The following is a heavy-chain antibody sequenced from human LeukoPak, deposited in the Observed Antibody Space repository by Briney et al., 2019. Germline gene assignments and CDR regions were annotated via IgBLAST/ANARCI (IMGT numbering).Heavy chain of an antibody. CDR2: ISSSSSYI. D-gene: IGHD2/OR15-2a*01. Sequence: GGSLRLSCAASGFTFSSYSMNWVRQAPGKGLEWVSSISSSSSYIYYADSVKGRFTISRDNAKNSLYLQMNSLRAEDTAVYYCAGSEGLFLPLDYWGQGTLVTVSS. V-gene: IGHV3-21*01. CDR1: GFTFSSYS. J-gene: IGHJ4*02. CDR3: AGSEGLFLPLDY.